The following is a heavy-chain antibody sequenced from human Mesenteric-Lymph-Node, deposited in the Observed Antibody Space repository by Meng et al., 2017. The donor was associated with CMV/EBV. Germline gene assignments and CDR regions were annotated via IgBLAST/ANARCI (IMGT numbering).Heavy chain of an antibody. V-gene: IGHV3-23*03. D-gene: IGHD2-2*01. Sequence: GESLKISCAASGFTFSSYAMSWVRQAPGKGLEWVSVIYSGGSSTYYADSVKGRFTISRDNSKNTLYLQMNSLRAEDTAVYYCAREGVPAAGMDVWGQGTTVTVSS. J-gene: IGHJ6*02. CDR3: AREGVPAAGMDV. CDR1: GFTFSSYA. CDR2: IYSGGSST.